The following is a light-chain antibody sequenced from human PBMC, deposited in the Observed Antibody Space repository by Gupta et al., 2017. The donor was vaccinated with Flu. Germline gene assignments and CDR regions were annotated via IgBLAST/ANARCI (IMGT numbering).Light chain of an antibody. CDR3: HQSYSTPRT. Sequence: DIQMTQSPSSLSASVGDRVTITRRASQSISSHLNWYQQKPGEAPKLLIDAASSLQSGVPSRFSGSGSGTDFTLTISRLQPEDFANYYCHQSYSTPRTFGQGTKVEIK. V-gene: IGKV1-39*01. J-gene: IGKJ1*01. CDR1: QSISSH. CDR2: AAS.